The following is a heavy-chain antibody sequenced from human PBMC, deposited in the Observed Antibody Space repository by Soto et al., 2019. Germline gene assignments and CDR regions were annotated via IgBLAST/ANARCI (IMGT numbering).Heavy chain of an antibody. CDR3: ARYGSGSLRNAFDI. Sequence: ASVKVSCKASGYTFTSYGISWVRQAPGQGLEWMGWISAYNGNTNYAQKLQGRVTMTTDTSTSTAYMELRSLRSDDTAVYNCARYGSGSLRNAFDIWGQGTMVTVSS. V-gene: IGHV1-18*01. CDR2: ISAYNGNT. D-gene: IGHD3-10*01. J-gene: IGHJ3*02. CDR1: GYTFTSYG.